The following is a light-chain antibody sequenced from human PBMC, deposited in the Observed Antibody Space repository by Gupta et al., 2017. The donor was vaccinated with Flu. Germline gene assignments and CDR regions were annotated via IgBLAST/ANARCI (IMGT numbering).Light chain of an antibody. CDR1: NLRNFY. V-gene: IGLV3-19*01. CDR3: SSRDIGGHLPYV. J-gene: IGLJ1*01. Sequence: QKVKITCQGANLRNFYALWYQQKPRQAPLLVMYAINSRPSGIPDRFSGSRSGNTAFLTITGVQAEDEADYYCSSRDIGGHLPYVFGPGTQVTVL. CDR2: AIN.